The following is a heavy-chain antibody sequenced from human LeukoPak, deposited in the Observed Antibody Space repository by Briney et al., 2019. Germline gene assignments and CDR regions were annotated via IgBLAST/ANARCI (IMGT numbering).Heavy chain of an antibody. CDR2: FSCSGST. Sequence: SQTLSLTCTVSGGSISSRTYYWSWIRQPAGKGLEWIGSFSCSGSTYYNPSLKSRVTISVDTSKSQFSLYMDSVTAADTAVYYCARDWNRYAYWGQGTLVTVSS. CDR3: ARDWNRYAY. D-gene: IGHD1-1*01. V-gene: IGHV4-39*07. J-gene: IGHJ4*02. CDR1: GGSISSRTYY.